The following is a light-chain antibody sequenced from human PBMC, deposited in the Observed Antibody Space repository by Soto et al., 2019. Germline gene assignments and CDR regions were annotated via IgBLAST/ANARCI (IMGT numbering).Light chain of an antibody. CDR1: SSDVGAYNY. J-gene: IGLJ2*01. Sequence: QSALTQPASLSGSPGQSITISCTGTSSDVGAYNYVSWYQQPPSKAPKLIIYDVTNRPSGVSDRFSGSKSGNTASLTISGLQAEDEGDYYCSSYSKTTSLVVFGGGTKVTVL. CDR2: DVT. CDR3: SSYSKTTSLVV. V-gene: IGLV2-14*03.